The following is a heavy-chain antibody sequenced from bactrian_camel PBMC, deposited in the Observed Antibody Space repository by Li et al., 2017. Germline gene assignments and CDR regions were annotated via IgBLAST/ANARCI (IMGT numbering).Heavy chain of an antibody. V-gene: IGHV3-2*01. Sequence: HVQLVESGGALVQPGGSLTLSCAASGFSFSSYYMSWVRQAPGKGLEWVSAIYDNRFTYYADSVMGRFTISQDNAKNTVYLQMNSLKSEDTALYYCATQIGLGQGTQVTVS. CDR2: IYDNRFT. CDR1: GFSFSSYY. J-gene: IGHJ4*01.